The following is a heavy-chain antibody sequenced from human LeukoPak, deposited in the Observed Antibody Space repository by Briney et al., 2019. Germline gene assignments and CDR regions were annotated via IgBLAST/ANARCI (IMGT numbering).Heavy chain of an antibody. CDR1: GGSIATYY. CDR3: ARGDGYNSGYFEY. D-gene: IGHD5-24*01. CDR2: IYYGGT. J-gene: IGHJ4*02. Sequence: SETLSLTCTVSGGSIATYYWSWIRQSPGKGLEWIACIYYGGTNYNPSLKSRVTISVDTSKNQFSLNLRSATAADTAVYYCARGDGYNSGYFEYWGQGTLVTVSS. V-gene: IGHV4-59*01.